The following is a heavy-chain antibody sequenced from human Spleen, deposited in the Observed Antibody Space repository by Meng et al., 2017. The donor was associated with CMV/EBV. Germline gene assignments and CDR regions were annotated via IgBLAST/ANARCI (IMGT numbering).Heavy chain of an antibody. V-gene: IGHV3-7*01. CDR2: IKQDGSEK. CDR1: GFIFSSYA. J-gene: IGHJ4*02. D-gene: IGHD3-22*01. Sequence: GGSLRLSCAASGFIFSSYAMNWDRQAPGKGLEWVANIKQDGSEKYYVDSVKGRFTISRDNAKNSLYLQMNSLRAEDTAVYYCARDRYYDSSGYYRLFDYWGQGTLVTVSS. CDR3: ARDRYYDSSGYYRLFDY.